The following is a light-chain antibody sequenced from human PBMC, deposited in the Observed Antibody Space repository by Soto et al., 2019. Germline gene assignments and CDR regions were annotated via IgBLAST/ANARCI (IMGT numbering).Light chain of an antibody. Sequence: QPVLSQPPSASGTPGQTVTISCSGSSSNIGRNSVDWYQQFPGTAPKLLIYSGDQRPSGVPDRFSGSKSGTSASLAISGLQSADEADYYCAAWDDSLRGWVFGGGTKLTVL. CDR3: AAWDDSLRGWV. V-gene: IGLV1-44*01. CDR2: SGD. CDR1: SSNIGRNS. J-gene: IGLJ3*02.